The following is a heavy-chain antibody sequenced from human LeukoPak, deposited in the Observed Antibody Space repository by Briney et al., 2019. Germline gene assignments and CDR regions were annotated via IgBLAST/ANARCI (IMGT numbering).Heavy chain of an antibody. V-gene: IGHV4-59*01. CDR3: ARGSPAIFGVVTPYFDY. Sequence: SETLSLTCTVSGGSISSYYWSWIRQPPGKGLEWIGYIYYSGSTNYNPSLKSRVTISVDTSKNQFSLKLSSVTAADTAVYYCARGSPAIFGVVTPYFDYWGQGTLVTVSS. D-gene: IGHD3-3*02. J-gene: IGHJ4*02. CDR2: IYYSGST. CDR1: GGSISSYY.